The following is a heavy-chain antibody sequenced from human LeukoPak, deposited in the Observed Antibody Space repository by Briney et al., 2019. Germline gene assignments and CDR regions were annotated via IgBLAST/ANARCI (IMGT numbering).Heavy chain of an antibody. J-gene: IGHJ4*02. CDR1: GGSFSGYY. CDR2: INHSGST. Sequence: SQTLSLTCAVYGGSFSGYYWSWIRQPPGKGLEWIGEINHSGSTNYNPSLKSRVTISVDTSKNQFSLKLSSVTAADTAVYYCARGLKLVRYDILTGYYNSGGQLDYWGQGTLVTVSS. CDR3: ARGLKLVRYDILTGYYNSGGQLDY. V-gene: IGHV4-34*01. D-gene: IGHD3-9*01.